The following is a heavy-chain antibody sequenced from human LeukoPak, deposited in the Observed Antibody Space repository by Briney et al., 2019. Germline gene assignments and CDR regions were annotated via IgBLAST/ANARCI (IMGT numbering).Heavy chain of an antibody. J-gene: IGHJ4*02. CDR1: GFSINSGYF. CDR2: IFHTGST. V-gene: IGHV4-38-2*01. D-gene: IGHD6-19*01. Sequence: SETLSLTCAVSGFSINSGYFWGWIRQPPGMGLERIVTIFHTGSTYYNPSLKGRVTISVDTSKNRFSLKLSSVTAADTAVYYCARVETPGISGWPYYFDYWGQGTLVIVSS. CDR3: ARVETPGISGWPYYFDY.